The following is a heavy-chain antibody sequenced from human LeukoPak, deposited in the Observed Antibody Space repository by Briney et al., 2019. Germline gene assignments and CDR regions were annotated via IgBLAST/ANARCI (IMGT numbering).Heavy chain of an antibody. CDR1: GGSISSGGYY. J-gene: IGHJ4*02. CDR3: ARGRITIFGVAPLFDY. Sequence: PSQTLSLTCTVSGGSISSGGYYWGWIRQPPGKGLEWIGYIYHSGSTYYNPSLKSRVTISVDRSKNQFSLKLSSVTAADTAVYYCARGRITIFGVAPLFDYWGQGTLVTVSS. CDR2: IYHSGST. V-gene: IGHV4-30-2*01. D-gene: IGHD3-3*01.